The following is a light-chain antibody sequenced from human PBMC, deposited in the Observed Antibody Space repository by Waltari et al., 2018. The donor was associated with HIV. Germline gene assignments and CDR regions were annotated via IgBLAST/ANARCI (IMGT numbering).Light chain of an antibody. CDR3: SSYTSTSTLVV. CDR1: SSDDGDYNY. V-gene: IGLV2-14*01. Sequence: QSALTQPASVSGSPGQSITISCTGTSSDDGDYNYVSWYQQLPGKAPKLMIYEVSDRPSGVSNLFSGSKSGNTASLTISGLQAEDEADYYCSSYTSTSTLVVFGGGTKLTVL. J-gene: IGLJ2*01. CDR2: EVS.